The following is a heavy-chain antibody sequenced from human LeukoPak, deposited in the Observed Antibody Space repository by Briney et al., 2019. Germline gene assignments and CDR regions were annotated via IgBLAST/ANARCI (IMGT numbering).Heavy chain of an antibody. Sequence: SETLSLTCAVYGGSFSGYYWSWIRQPPGKGLEWIGYIYYSGSTYYNPSLKSRVTISVDTSKNQFSLKLSSVTAADTAVYYCAREDPEAHKFDYWGQGTLVTVSS. CDR3: AREDPEAHKFDY. J-gene: IGHJ4*02. D-gene: IGHD6-6*01. CDR2: IYYSGST. V-gene: IGHV4-30-4*08. CDR1: GGSFSGYY.